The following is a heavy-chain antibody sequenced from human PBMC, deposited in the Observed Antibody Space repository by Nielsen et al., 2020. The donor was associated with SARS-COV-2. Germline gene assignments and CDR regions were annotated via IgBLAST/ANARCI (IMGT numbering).Heavy chain of an antibody. Sequence: SETLSLTYTVYGGSLRGYFWIWLRQPPGKGLEWIGESNQGGDANNSPSLKNRVTISMDTSKMQFSLRLTSVTAADTGTYFCARGTYNFRSYSSSGMDVWGQGTTVIVSS. CDR2: SNQGGDA. CDR3: ARGTYNFRSYSSSGMDV. D-gene: IGHD3-3*01. CDR1: GGSLRGYF. J-gene: IGHJ6*02. V-gene: IGHV4-34*01.